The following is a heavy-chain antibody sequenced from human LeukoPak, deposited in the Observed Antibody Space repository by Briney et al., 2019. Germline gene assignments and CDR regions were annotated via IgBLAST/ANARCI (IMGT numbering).Heavy chain of an antibody. V-gene: IGHV3-11*04. D-gene: IGHD2-2*01. J-gene: IGHJ5*02. Sequence: PGGSLRLSCAASGFTFSDYYMSWLRQAPGKGLEWVSYISSSGSTIYYADSVKGRFTISRDNAKNSLYLQMNSLRAEDTAVYYCARTYCSSTSCYRFDPWGHGTLVTVSS. CDR2: ISSSGSTI. CDR3: ARTYCSSTSCYRFDP. CDR1: GFTFSDYY.